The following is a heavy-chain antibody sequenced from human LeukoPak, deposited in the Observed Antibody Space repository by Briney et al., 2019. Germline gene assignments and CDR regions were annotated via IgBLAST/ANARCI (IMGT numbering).Heavy chain of an antibody. D-gene: IGHD1-26*01. CDR1: CCSISGYY. Sequence: PSETLSLTCTVSCCSISGYYWSWIRQPPGKGLEWIAYIYYSGSTKYNPSLKSRVTISVDTSRDQFSLKLSSVTAADTAVYYCARHGGSSSSRSSFDPWGQGTLVTVSS. J-gene: IGHJ5*02. CDR2: IYYSGST. CDR3: ARHGGSSSSRSSFDP. V-gene: IGHV4-59*08.